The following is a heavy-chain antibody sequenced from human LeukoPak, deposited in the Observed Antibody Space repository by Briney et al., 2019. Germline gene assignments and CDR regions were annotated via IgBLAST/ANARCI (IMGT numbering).Heavy chain of an antibody. D-gene: IGHD3-22*01. CDR3: ARDEDSSGQNWFDP. CDR1: GGSISSSNW. Sequence: PSETLSLTCAVSGGSISSSNWWSWVRQPPGKGLEWIGEIYHSGSTNYNPSLKSRVTISVDKSKNQFSLKLSSVTAADTAVYYCARDEDSSGQNWFDPWGQGTLVTVSS. V-gene: IGHV4-4*02. CDR2: IYHSGST. J-gene: IGHJ5*02.